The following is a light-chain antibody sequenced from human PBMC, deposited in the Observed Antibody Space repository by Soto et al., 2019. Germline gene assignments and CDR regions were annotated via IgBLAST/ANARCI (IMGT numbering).Light chain of an antibody. V-gene: IGLV2-23*02. CDR1: SSDVGSYNL. J-gene: IGLJ1*01. CDR3: CSYAGSSTYV. CDR2: EVS. Sequence: QPVLTQPASVSGSHGQSITISCTGTSSDVGSYNLVSWYQQHPGKTPKLMIYEVSKRPSGVSNRFSGSKSGNTASLTISGLQAEDEADYYCCSYAGSSTYVFGTGTKVTVL.